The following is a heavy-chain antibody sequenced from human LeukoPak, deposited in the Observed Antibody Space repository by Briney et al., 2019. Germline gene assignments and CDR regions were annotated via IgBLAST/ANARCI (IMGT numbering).Heavy chain of an antibody. J-gene: IGHJ5*02. V-gene: IGHV3-74*01. CDR3: ATVRSGSWDWFDP. D-gene: IGHD3-10*01. Sequence: PGGSLRLSCAASGFTLSSYWMHWVRQAPGKGLVWVSRINGDGSTTTYVDSVKGRFTIYRDNAKNTVYLQMNSLRVEDTAVYYCATVRSGSWDWFDPWGQGTLVTVSS. CDR1: GFTLSSYW. CDR2: INGDGSTT.